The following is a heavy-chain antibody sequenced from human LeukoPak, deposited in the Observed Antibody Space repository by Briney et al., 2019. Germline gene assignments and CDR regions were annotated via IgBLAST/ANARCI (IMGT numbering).Heavy chain of an antibody. CDR3: ARISGYGFDY. J-gene: IGHJ4*02. V-gene: IGHV4-59*08. CDR2: IYYSGST. Sequence: SETLSLTCTVSGGSISSYYWSWIRQPPGKGLEGMGYIYYSGSTNYNPSLKSRVTISVDTSKNQFSLKLSSVTAADTAVYYCARISGYGFDYWGQGTLVTVSS. D-gene: IGHD5-12*01. CDR1: GGSISSYY.